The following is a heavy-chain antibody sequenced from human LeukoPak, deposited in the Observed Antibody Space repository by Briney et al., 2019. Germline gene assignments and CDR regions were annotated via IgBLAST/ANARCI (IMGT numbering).Heavy chain of an antibody. V-gene: IGHV1-8*01. J-gene: IGHJ4*02. CDR3: AAPSIAVAGIQLYY. Sequence: ASVKVSCKASGYTFTSYDINWVRQATGQGLEWMGWMNPNSGNTGYAQKFQGRVTMTRNTSISTAYMELSSLGSEDTAVYYCAAPSIAVAGIQLYYWGQGTLVTVSS. CDR2: MNPNSGNT. CDR1: GYTFTSYD. D-gene: IGHD6-19*01.